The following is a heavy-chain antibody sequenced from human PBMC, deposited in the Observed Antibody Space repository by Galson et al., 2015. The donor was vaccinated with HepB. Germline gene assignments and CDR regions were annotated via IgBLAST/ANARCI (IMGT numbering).Heavy chain of an antibody. V-gene: IGHV3-21*01. CDR2: ISSSSSYI. CDR1: GFTFSSYS. CDR3: ARGGRGSGWYRANYGMDV. J-gene: IGHJ6*02. D-gene: IGHD6-19*01. Sequence: SLRLSCAASGFTFSSYSMNWVRQAPGKGLEWVSSISSSSSYIYYADSVKGRFTISRDNAKNSLYLQMNSLRAEDTAVYYCARGGRGSGWYRANYGMDVWGQGTTVTVSS.